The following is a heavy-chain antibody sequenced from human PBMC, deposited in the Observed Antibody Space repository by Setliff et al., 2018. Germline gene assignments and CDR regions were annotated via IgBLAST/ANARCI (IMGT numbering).Heavy chain of an antibody. CDR2: IYYSGST. J-gene: IGHJ5*02. CDR3: ARAPYSSSWYPGGFDP. Sequence: SATLSLTCTASGGSISSYYWSWIRQPPGKGLEWIGYIYYSGSTNYNPSLKSRVTISVDTSKNQFSLKLSSVTAADTAVYYCARAPYSSSWYPGGFDPWGQGTLVTVSS. CDR1: GGSISSYY. D-gene: IGHD6-13*01. V-gene: IGHV4-59*01.